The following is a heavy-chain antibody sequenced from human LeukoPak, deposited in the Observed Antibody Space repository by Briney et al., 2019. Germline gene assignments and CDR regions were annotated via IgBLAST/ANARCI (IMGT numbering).Heavy chain of an antibody. CDR3: ARGETAVTSYLHF. CDR1: GFTVSSNF. D-gene: IGHD4-17*01. V-gene: IGHV3-48*02. CDR2: ISISSSTI. Sequence: PGGSLRLSCAASGFTVSSNFMIWVRQAPGKGLEWPSYISISSSTIYYADSVKGRFTISRDNAKKTLFLQMNSLRDEDTAVYYCARGETAVTSYLHFWGQGTLVTVSS. J-gene: IGHJ4*02.